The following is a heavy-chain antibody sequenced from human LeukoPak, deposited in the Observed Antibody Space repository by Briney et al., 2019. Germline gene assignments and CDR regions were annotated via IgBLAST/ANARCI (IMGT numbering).Heavy chain of an antibody. CDR1: GGSISSYY. V-gene: IGHV4-59*01. Sequence: SETLSLTCTVSGGSISSYYWSWIRQPPGKGLEWIGYIYYSGSTNYNPSLKSRVTISVDTSKNQFSLKLSSVTAADTAVYYCARGERSGYDLPGALDYWGQGTLVTVSS. CDR2: IYYSGST. CDR3: ARGERSGYDLPGALDY. J-gene: IGHJ4*02. D-gene: IGHD5-12*01.